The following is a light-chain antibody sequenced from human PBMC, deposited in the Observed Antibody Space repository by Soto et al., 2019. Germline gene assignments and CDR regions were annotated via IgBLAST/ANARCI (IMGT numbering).Light chain of an antibody. CDR2: EVS. J-gene: IGLJ1*01. Sequence: QSALTQPASVSGSPGQSITISCTGTSSDVGSYNLVSWYQQHPGKAPKLMIYEVSKRPSGVSNRFSGSKSGNTASLTISGLQAEDEADYYCCSCAGSSTRVFGTGTKLTVL. CDR1: SSDVGSYNL. CDR3: CSCAGSSTRV. V-gene: IGLV2-23*02.